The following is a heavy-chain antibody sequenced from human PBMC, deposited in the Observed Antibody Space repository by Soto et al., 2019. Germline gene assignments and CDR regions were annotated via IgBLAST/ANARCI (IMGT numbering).Heavy chain of an antibody. D-gene: IGHD3-10*01. CDR3: ARTRTYYYGSGALYYMDV. CDR1: GFSLSTSGMC. J-gene: IGHJ6*03. Sequence: SGPTLENPTQTLTLTCTFSGFSLSTSGMCVSWIRQPPGKALEWLARIDWDDDKYYSTSLKTRLTISKDTSKNQVVLTMTNMDPVDTATYYCARTRTYYYGSGALYYMDVWGKGTTVTVSS. CDR2: IDWDDDK. V-gene: IGHV2-70*11.